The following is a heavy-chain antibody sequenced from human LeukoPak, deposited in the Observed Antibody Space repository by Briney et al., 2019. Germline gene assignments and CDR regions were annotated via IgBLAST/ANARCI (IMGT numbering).Heavy chain of an antibody. Sequence: SETLSLTCTVSGGSISSYYWSWIRRPPGKGLEWIGYIYYSGSTNYNPSLKSRVTISVDTSKNQFSLKLSSVTAADTAVYYCARDGPRSSWYSGWFDPWGQGTLVTVSS. V-gene: IGHV4-59*01. D-gene: IGHD6-13*01. CDR1: GGSISSYY. CDR3: ARDGPRSSWYSGWFDP. J-gene: IGHJ5*02. CDR2: IYYSGST.